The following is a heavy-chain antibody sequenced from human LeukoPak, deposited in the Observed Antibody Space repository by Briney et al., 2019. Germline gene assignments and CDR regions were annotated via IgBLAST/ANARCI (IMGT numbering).Heavy chain of an antibody. CDR1: GGTFTSYG. CDR2: ISAYNGNT. Sequence: ASVNVSFKASGGTFTSYGISWVRQAPGQGLEWMGWISAYNGNTNYAQKLQGRVTMTTDTSTSTAYMELRSLRSDDTAVYYCARDSLRQWLVQNPFDYWGQGTLVTVSS. J-gene: IGHJ4*02. V-gene: IGHV1-18*01. CDR3: ARDSLRQWLVQNPFDY. D-gene: IGHD6-19*01.